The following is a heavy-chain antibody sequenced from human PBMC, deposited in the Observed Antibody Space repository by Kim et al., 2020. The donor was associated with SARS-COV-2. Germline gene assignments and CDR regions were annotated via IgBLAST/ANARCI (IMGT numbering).Heavy chain of an antibody. CDR1: GFTFDDYA. V-gene: IGHV3-9*01. CDR3: AKDMRSSWSGYIPPYYY. D-gene: IGHD3-3*01. CDR2: ISWNSGSI. J-gene: IGHJ6*01. Sequence: GGSLRLSCAASGFTFDDYAMHWVRQAPGKGLEWVSGISWNSGSIGYADSVKGRFTISRDNAKKSLYLQMNSLRAEDTALYYCAKDMRSSWSGYIPPYYY.